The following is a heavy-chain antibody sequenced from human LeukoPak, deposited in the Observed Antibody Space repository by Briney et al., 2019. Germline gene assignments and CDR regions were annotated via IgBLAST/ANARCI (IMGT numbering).Heavy chain of an antibody. D-gene: IGHD3-10*01. J-gene: IGHJ5*02. CDR2: ISGSGGST. Sequence: PGGSLRLSCAASGFTFSSYAMSWVRQAPGKGLEWVSAISGSGGSTYYADSVKGRFTISRDNSKNTLYLQMNSLRAEDTAVYYCAKTPITMVRASGYWFDPWGQGTLVTVSS. V-gene: IGHV3-23*01. CDR3: AKTPITMVRASGYWFDP. CDR1: GFTFSSYA.